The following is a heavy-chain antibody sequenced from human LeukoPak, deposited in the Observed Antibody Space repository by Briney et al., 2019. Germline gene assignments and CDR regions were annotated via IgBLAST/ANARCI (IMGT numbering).Heavy chain of an antibody. CDR1: GYTFTDYY. CDR3: ARDAGDPSV. CDR2: VDPEDGET. D-gene: IGHD2-21*02. J-gene: IGHJ4*02. V-gene: IGHV1-69-2*01. Sequence: GASVKVSCKASGYTFTDYYMHWVQQAPGKGLEWMGRVDPEDGETIYAEKFQGRVTITADTSTDTAYMELSSLRSDDTAVYYCARDAGDPSVWGQGTLVTVSS.